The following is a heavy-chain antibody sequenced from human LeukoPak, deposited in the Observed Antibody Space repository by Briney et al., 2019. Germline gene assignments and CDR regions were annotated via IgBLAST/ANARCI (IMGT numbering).Heavy chain of an antibody. CDR3: AKVYPETYCSGGSCYYYYGMDV. Sequence: TGGSLRLSCAASGFTFSSYGMHWVRQAPGKGLEWVAVISYDGSNKYYADSVKGRFTISRDNSKNTLYLQMNSLRAEDTAVYYCAKVYPETYCSGGSCYYYYGMDVWGQGTTVTVSS. CDR1: GFTFSSYG. CDR2: ISYDGSNK. J-gene: IGHJ6*02. D-gene: IGHD2-15*01. V-gene: IGHV3-30*18.